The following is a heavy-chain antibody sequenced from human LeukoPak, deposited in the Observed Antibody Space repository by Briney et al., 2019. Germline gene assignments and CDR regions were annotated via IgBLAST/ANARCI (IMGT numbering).Heavy chain of an antibody. Sequence: GGSLRLSCAASGFTFSSYGMHWVRQAPGKGLEWVAVISYDGSNKYYADSVKGRFTISRDNYKNTLYLQMNSLRAEDTAVYYCAKALGVDYGDYLYYFDYWGQGTLVTVSS. CDR1: GFTFSSYG. D-gene: IGHD4-17*01. CDR2: ISYDGSNK. J-gene: IGHJ4*02. V-gene: IGHV3-30*18. CDR3: AKALGVDYGDYLYYFDY.